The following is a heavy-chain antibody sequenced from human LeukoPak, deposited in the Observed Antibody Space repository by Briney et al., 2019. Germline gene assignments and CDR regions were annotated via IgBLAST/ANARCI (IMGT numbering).Heavy chain of an antibody. Sequence: GGSLRLSCAVSGFTFSNYWMSWVRQAPGKGLEWVAHIKQDESEKYYVDSVKGRFTISRDNAKNSLYLQMNSLRAEDTAIYYCARDKIVGASKFDYWGQGTLVTVSA. CDR2: IKQDESEK. V-gene: IGHV3-7*01. CDR1: GFTFSNYW. CDR3: ARDKIVGASKFDY. D-gene: IGHD1-26*01. J-gene: IGHJ4*02.